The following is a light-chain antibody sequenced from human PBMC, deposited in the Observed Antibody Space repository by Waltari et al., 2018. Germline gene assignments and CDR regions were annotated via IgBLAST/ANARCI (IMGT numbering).Light chain of an antibody. Sequence: DIQMTQSPSTLSASVGDRVTISCRASQSVGTWLAWYQQKPGKAPKLLIYMASSLVSGVPSRFRGSGSGTDCTLTISSLQPDDFATYSCQQYSSFSAFGQGTKV. CDR1: QSVGTW. J-gene: IGKJ2*01. CDR2: MAS. V-gene: IGKV1-5*03. CDR3: QQYSSFSA.